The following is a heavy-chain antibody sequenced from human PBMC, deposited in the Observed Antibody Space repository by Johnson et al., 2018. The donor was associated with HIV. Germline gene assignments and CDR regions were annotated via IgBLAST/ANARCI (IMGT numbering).Heavy chain of an antibody. CDR3: ARVPPFGTHPDGAFDI. CDR1: GFTFSSYW. D-gene: IGHD1-1*01. J-gene: IGHJ3*02. V-gene: IGHV3-7*03. CDR2: IKQDGSEK. Sequence: VESGGGLVQPGGSLRLSCAASGFTFSSYWMSWVRQAPGKGLEWVANIKQDGSEKYYVDSVKGRFTISRDNAKNSLYLQMNSLRAEDTAVYYCARVPPFGTHPDGAFDIWGQGTMVTVSS.